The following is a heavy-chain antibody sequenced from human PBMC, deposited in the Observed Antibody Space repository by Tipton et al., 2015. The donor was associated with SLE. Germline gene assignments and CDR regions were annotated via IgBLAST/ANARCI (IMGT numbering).Heavy chain of an antibody. J-gene: IGHJ3*02. CDR3: ARDELPPGAFDI. Sequence: TLSLTCTVSGGSISSSSYYWGWIRQPPGKGLEWIGSIYYSGSTYYNPSLKSRVTISVDTSKNQFSLKLSSVTAADTAVYYCARDELPPGAFDIWGQGTMLTVSS. CDR1: GGSISSSSYY. CDR2: IYYSGST. D-gene: IGHD2-15*01. V-gene: IGHV4-39*07.